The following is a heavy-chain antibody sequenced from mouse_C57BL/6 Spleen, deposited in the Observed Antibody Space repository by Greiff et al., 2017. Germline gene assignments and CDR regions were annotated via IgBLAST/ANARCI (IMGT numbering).Heavy chain of an antibody. CDR1: GFTFSSYA. Sequence: EVQGVESGGGLVKPGGSLKLSCAASGFTFSSYAMSWVRQTPEKRLEWVATISDGGSYTYYPDNVKGRFTISRDNAKNNLYLQMSHLKSEDTAMYYCARDRSSPLYYAMDYWGQGTSVTVSS. CDR2: ISDGGSYT. V-gene: IGHV5-4*01. D-gene: IGHD6-2*01. CDR3: ARDRSSPLYYAMDY. J-gene: IGHJ4*01.